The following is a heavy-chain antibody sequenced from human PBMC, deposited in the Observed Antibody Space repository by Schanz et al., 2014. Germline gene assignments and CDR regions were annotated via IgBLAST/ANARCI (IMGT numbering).Heavy chain of an antibody. CDR3: ARGEFGRLFPTWFDP. CDR2: ISTRSITT. D-gene: IGHD3-10*01. Sequence: EVQLVESGGDLVQPGGSLRLSCAASGFTFSSYSMNWVRQTPGKGLEWVSYISTRSITTYYPASLKGRFTISRDDAKNSLYLQMNSLTDEDTAVYYCARGEFGRLFPTWFDPWGQGTLXTVSS. CDR1: GFTFSSYS. V-gene: IGHV3-48*02. J-gene: IGHJ5*02.